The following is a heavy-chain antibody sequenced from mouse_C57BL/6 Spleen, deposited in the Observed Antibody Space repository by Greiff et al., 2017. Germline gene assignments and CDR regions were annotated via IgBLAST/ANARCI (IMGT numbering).Heavy chain of an antibody. CDR3: ASDYGSTLYYLDY. CDR1: GYTFTSYD. D-gene: IGHD1-1*01. V-gene: IGHV1-85*01. CDR2: IYPRDGST. Sequence: VQGVESGPELVKPGASVKLSCKASGYTFTSYDINWVKQRPGQGLEWIGWIYPRDGSTKYNEKFKGKATLTVDTSSSTAYMELHSLTSEDSAVYFCASDYGSTLYYLDYWGQGTTLTVSS. J-gene: IGHJ2*01.